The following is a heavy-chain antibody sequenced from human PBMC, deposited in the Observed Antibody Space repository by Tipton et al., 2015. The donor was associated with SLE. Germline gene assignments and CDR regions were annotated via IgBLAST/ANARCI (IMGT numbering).Heavy chain of an antibody. J-gene: IGHJ4*02. D-gene: IGHD3-16*01. V-gene: IGHV3-30*02. CDR2: IRSDGSVI. CDR1: GFTFRTSG. Sequence: SLRLSCAASGFTFRTSGMHWVCQAPGKGLECVSFIRSDGSVIYYADSVKGRFTISRDNSKSMLYLQMNSLRAEDTAVYYCAKTASLSWGYFDYWGQGTLLTVSS. CDR3: AKTASLSWGYFDY.